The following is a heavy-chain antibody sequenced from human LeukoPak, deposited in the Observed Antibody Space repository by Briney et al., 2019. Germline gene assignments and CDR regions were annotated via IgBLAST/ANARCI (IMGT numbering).Heavy chain of an antibody. CDR1: GGSISSYY. CDR2: IYYSGST. D-gene: IGHD3-10*01. V-gene: IGHV4-59*01. J-gene: IGHJ4*02. CDR3: ARLTVRVGYYFDY. Sequence: SETLSLTCTVSGGSISSYYWSWIRQPPGKGLEWIGYIYYSGSTNYIPSLKSRVTISVDTSKNQFSLKLSSVTAADTAVYYCARLTVRVGYYFDYWGQGTLVTVSS.